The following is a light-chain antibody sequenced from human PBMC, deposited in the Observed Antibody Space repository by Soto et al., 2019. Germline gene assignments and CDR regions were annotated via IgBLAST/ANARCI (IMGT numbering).Light chain of an antibody. CDR2: DAS. Sequence: DIQMTQSPSTLSASVGDRVTITCGASQSISTWLAWFQQKPGKAPDLLIYDASSLESGVPSRFSGSGSGTEFTLTISSLQPDDFATYYCQHYNSYPYTFGQGTKVDIK. CDR3: QHYNSYPYT. J-gene: IGKJ2*01. V-gene: IGKV1-5*01. CDR1: QSISTW.